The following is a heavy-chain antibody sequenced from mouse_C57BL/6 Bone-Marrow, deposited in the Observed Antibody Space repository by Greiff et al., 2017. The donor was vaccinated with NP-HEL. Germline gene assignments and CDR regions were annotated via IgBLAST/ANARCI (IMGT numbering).Heavy chain of an antibody. D-gene: IGHD2-3*01. V-gene: IGHV5-12*01. Sequence: EVKLVESGGGLVQPGVSLKLSCAASGFTFSDYYMYWVRQTPEQRLEWVSYISNGGGSTYYPDTVKGRFTISRANAKNTLYLQMSRLKSEDTAMYYCARQGVDGYYEFAYWGQGTLVTVSA. CDR2: ISNGGGST. CDR1: GFTFSDYY. CDR3: ARQGVDGYYEFAY. J-gene: IGHJ3*01.